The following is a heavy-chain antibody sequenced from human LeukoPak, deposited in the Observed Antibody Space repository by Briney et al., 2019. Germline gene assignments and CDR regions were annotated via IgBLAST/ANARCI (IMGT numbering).Heavy chain of an antibody. V-gene: IGHV1-2*02. CDR1: GYTFTGYY. Sequence: GASVKVSCKASGYTFTGYYMHWVRQAPGQGLEWMGWINPNSGATLYAQKFQGRVTMTRDTSINTAYMELSSLRSDDTAVYYCTRAKRVIFDYWGQGTLVTVPS. D-gene: IGHD1-1*01. J-gene: IGHJ4*02. CDR3: TRAKRVIFDY. CDR2: INPNSGAT.